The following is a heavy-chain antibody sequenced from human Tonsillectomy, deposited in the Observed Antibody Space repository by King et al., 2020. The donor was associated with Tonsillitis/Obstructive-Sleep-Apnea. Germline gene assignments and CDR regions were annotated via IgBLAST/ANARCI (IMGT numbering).Heavy chain of an antibody. CDR2: IYHSGTT. J-gene: IGHJ2*01. CDR1: GGSITSSTYY. Sequence: VQLQESGPGLVKPSQTLSLTCTVSGGSITSSTYYWSWIRQHPGKGLEYIGYIYHSGTTYYNPSLKSRVNLSVDTSNNQFSLNLKSVTVADTAVYFCAGFLFWGGAYFNLWGRGTLVTVSS. V-gene: IGHV4-31*03. CDR3: AGFLFWGGAYFNL. D-gene: IGHD3-3*01.